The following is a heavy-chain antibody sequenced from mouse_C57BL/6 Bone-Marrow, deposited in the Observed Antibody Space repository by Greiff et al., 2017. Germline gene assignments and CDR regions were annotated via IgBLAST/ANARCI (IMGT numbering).Heavy chain of an antibody. CDR2: IDPETGGT. D-gene: IGHD2-2*01. Sequence: VKLQESGAELVRPGASVTLSCKASGYTFTDYEMHWVKQTPVHGLEWIGAIDPETGGTAYNQKFKGKAILTADKSSSTAYMELRSLTSEDSAVYYCTREGVKDFDYWGQGTTLTVSS. V-gene: IGHV1-15*01. J-gene: IGHJ2*01. CDR3: TREGVKDFDY. CDR1: GYTFTDYE.